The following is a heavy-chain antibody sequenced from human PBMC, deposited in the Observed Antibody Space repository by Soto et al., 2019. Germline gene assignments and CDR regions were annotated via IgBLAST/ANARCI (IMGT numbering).Heavy chain of an antibody. V-gene: IGHV1-69*06. D-gene: IGHD6-19*01. Sequence: QVKLVQSGAEVRKPGSSVKVSCKASGGTLTISSHGISWVRQAPGQGLEWMGGIIPILGTSKYAQKFQGRVTITADKSTSTAYMELSSLRSEDTAVYYCASSSGSRSYYYYGMDVWGQGTAVTVSS. J-gene: IGHJ6*02. CDR2: IIPILGTS. CDR3: ASSSGSRSYYYYGMDV. CDR1: GGTLTISSHG.